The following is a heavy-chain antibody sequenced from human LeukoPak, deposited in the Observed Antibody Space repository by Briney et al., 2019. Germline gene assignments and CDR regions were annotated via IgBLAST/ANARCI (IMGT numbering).Heavy chain of an antibody. J-gene: IGHJ6*03. D-gene: IGHD1-14*01. CDR2: IYYSGST. CDR3: EVWDYYYYMDV. V-gene: IGHV4-39*01. Sequence: PSETLSLTCTVSGGSISSSSYYWGWIRQPPGKGLEWIGSIYYSGSTYYNPSLKSRVTISVDTSKNQFSLKLSSVTAADTAVYYCEVWDYYYYMDVWGKGTTVTVSS. CDR1: GGSISSSSYY.